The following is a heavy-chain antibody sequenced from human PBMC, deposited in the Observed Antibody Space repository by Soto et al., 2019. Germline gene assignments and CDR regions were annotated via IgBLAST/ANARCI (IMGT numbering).Heavy chain of an antibody. CDR3: ARSAVAGTQEPQYYMDV. D-gene: IGHD6-19*01. J-gene: IGHJ6*03. Sequence: SETLSLTCAVYGWSFSVYYWSWIRQPPGKGLEWIGEINHSGSTNYNPSLKSRVTISVDTSKNQFSLKLSSVTAADTAVYYCARSAVAGTQEPQYYMDVWGKGTTVTVSS. CDR2: INHSGST. CDR1: GWSFSVYY. V-gene: IGHV4-34*01.